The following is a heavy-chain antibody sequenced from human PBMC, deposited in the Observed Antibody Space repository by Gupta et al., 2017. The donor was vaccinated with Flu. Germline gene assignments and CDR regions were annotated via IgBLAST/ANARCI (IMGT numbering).Heavy chain of an antibody. D-gene: IGHD4-11*01. CDR2: ISYDGSDK. Sequence: QVQLVESGGGVVQPGTSLRLSCAASGFTFSNYGIHWVRQAPGKGLEWVAVISYDGSDKYYADSVKGRFTISRDNSKNTLFLQMNSLRPEDTAVYYCAKSSAATTSGGMDVWGQGTTVTVSS. V-gene: IGHV3-30*18. J-gene: IGHJ6*02. CDR3: AKSSAATTSGGMDV. CDR1: GFTFSNYG.